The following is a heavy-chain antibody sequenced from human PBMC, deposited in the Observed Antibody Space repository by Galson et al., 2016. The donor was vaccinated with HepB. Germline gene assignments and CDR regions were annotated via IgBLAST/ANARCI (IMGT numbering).Heavy chain of an antibody. CDR1: GFTFSDHY. D-gene: IGHD2/OR15-2a*01. CDR3: ARDFYDGSCHYMDY. Sequence: SLRLSCAASGFTFSDHYIDWVRQAPGKGLEWVGRGRDKAHSYTTEYAASVKGRFAISRDESENSLYLQMNSLKTEDTAVYYCARDFYDGSCHYMDYWGRGTLVTVSS. V-gene: IGHV3-72*01. J-gene: IGHJ4*02. CDR2: GRDKAHSYTT.